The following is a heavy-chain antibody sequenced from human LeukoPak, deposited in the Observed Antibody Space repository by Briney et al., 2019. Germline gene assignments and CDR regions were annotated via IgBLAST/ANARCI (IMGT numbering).Heavy chain of an antibody. Sequence: ASVKVSCKVSGYTLTELSMHWVRQAPGQGLEWMGGIIPIFGTANCAQKFQGRVTITADESTSTAYMELSSLRSEDTAVYYCARAEWELQKGVLDYWGQGTLVTVSS. J-gene: IGHJ4*02. D-gene: IGHD1-26*01. CDR2: IIPIFGTA. CDR1: GYTLTELS. CDR3: ARAEWELQKGVLDY. V-gene: IGHV1-69*13.